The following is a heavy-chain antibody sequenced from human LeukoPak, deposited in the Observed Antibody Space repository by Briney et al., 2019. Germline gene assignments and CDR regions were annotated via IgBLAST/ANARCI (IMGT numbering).Heavy chain of an antibody. Sequence: PGGSLRLSCAASGFTFSSYAMHWVRQAPGKGLEWVSGINWNGGSTGYADSVKGRFTISRDNAKNSLYLQMNSLRAEDTALYYCARGYYHDSSGYQTTNDYWGQGTLVTVSS. CDR3: ARGYYHDSSGYQTTNDY. CDR1: GFTFSSYA. V-gene: IGHV3-20*04. J-gene: IGHJ4*02. D-gene: IGHD3-22*01. CDR2: INWNGGST.